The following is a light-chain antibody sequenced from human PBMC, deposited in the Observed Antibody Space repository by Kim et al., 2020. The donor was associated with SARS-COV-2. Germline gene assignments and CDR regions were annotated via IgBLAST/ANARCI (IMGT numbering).Light chain of an antibody. J-gene: IGLJ2*01. CDR1: SGYSNYK. V-gene: IGLV9-49*01. CDR3: GADHGSGSNFVYP. Sequence: QLVLTQPPSASASLGASVTLTCTLSSGYSNYKVDWYQQRPGKGPRFVMRVGTGGIVGSKGDGIPDRFSVLGSGLNRYLTIKNIQEEDESDYHCGADHGSGSNFVYPFGGGTKVTVL. CDR2: VGTGGIVG.